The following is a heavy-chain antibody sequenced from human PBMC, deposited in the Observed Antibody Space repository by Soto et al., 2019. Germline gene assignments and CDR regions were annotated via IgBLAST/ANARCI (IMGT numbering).Heavy chain of an antibody. CDR1: GGSISSDGYY. CDR3: ARDMEGGYGWYFDL. Sequence: QVQLQESGPGLVKPSQTLSLTCTVSGGSISSDGYYWSWIRQYPGKGLEWIGYIYYSGTTYYNPSLNSRLTTSVDTSKNQFSRKLSSVTAADTAVYYCARDMEGGYGWYFDLWGRGTLVTVSS. V-gene: IGHV4-31*03. CDR2: IYYSGTT. D-gene: IGHD5-12*01. J-gene: IGHJ2*01.